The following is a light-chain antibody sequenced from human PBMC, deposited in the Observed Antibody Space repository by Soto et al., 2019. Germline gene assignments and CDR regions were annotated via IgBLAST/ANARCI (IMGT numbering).Light chain of an antibody. CDR1: QSISSQ. V-gene: IGKV3-11*01. CDR3: QQRSNWPLT. J-gene: IGKJ4*01. CDR2: DAS. Sequence: EIVLTQSPATLSLSPGERATLSCRASQSISSQLAWYQQKPGQAPRLLIHDASNRATGIPARFSGSGSSTDFTLTISSLEPEDFGVYFCQQRSNWPLTFGGGTKVEIK.